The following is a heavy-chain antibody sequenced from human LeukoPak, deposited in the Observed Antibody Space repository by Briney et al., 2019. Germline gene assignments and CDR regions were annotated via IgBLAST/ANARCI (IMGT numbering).Heavy chain of an antibody. Sequence: PSETLSLTCTVSGGSISSSSYYWGWIRQPPGKGLEWIGSIYYSGSTYYNPSLKSRVTISVDTSKNQFSLKLSSVTAADTAVYYCARTGHGRQQLVGYFDYWGQGTLVTVSS. D-gene: IGHD6-13*01. V-gene: IGHV4-39*01. CDR1: GGSISSSSYY. CDR3: ARTGHGRQQLVGYFDY. J-gene: IGHJ4*02. CDR2: IYYSGST.